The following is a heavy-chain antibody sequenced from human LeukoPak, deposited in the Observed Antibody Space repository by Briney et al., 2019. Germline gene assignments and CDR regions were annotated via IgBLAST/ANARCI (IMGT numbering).Heavy chain of an antibody. CDR2: IYYSGST. V-gene: IGHV4-39*01. J-gene: IGHJ4*02. D-gene: IGHD3-9*01. CDR3: ARQGYEILTGYLDGNFDY. Sequence: PSETLSLTCTVSGGSISSSSYYWGWIRQPPGKGLDWVGSIYYSGSTYYNPSLKSRVTISVDTSKNQFSLKLSSVTAADTAVYYCARQGYEILTGYLDGNFDYWGQGTLVTVSS. CDR1: GGSISSSSYY.